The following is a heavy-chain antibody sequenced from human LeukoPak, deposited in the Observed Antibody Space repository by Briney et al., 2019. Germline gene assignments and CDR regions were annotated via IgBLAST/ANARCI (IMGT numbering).Heavy chain of an antibody. J-gene: IGHJ4*02. V-gene: IGHV5-51*01. Sequence: GESLKISCKGSGYTFTNYWIGWVRQMPGKGLEWMGIIYPGDSDIRYSPSFQGQVTISADKSIRTAYLQWSSLKASDTAMYYCARPSYDSNGYYYFDYWGQGTLVTVSS. CDR2: IYPGDSDI. D-gene: IGHD3-22*01. CDR1: GYTFTNYW. CDR3: ARPSYDSNGYYYFDY.